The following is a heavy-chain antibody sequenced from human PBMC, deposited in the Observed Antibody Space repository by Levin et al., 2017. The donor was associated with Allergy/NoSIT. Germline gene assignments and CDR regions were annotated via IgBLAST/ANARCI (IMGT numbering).Heavy chain of an antibody. D-gene: IGHD3-9*01. Sequence: SETLSLTCTVSGGSISSYYWSWIRQPPGKGLEWIGYIYYSGSTNYNPSLKSRVTISVDTSKNQFSLKLSSVTAADTAVYYCARALSDDILTGYHIGAFDIWGQGTMVTVSS. V-gene: IGHV4-59*01. CDR2: IYYSGST. J-gene: IGHJ3*02. CDR1: GGSISSYY. CDR3: ARALSDDILTGYHIGAFDI.